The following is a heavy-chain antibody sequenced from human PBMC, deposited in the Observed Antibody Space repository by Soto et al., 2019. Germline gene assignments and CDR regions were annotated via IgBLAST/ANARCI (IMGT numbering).Heavy chain of an antibody. J-gene: IGHJ4*02. CDR3: RVGVAD. Sequence: QVQLVESGGGVVQTGRSLGLSCAASGFNFSSDGMHWVRQAPGTGLELVALMSYDASKKYYTDSVKGRFTISRDTSKNTLYLQMNSLRAEDTAVYYCRVGVADWGQGTLVTVSS. CDR2: MSYDASKK. D-gene: IGHD1-26*01. V-gene: IGHV3-30*03. CDR1: GFNFSSDG.